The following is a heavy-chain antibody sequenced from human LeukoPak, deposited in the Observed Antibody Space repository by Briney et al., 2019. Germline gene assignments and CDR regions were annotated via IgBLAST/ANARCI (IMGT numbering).Heavy chain of an antibody. J-gene: IGHJ4*02. Sequence: ASVKVSCKASGYTFTSYGISWVRQAPGQGLEWMGWISAYNGNTNYAQKLQGRVTMTTDTSTSTACMELRSLRSDDTAVYYCARDLSEMATIPFDYWGQGTLVTVSS. D-gene: IGHD5-24*01. V-gene: IGHV1-18*01. CDR2: ISAYNGNT. CDR1: GYTFTSYG. CDR3: ARDLSEMATIPFDY.